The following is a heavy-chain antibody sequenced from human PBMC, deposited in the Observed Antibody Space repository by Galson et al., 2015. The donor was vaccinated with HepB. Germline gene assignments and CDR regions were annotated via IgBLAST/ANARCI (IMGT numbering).Heavy chain of an antibody. CDR3: ARDRRYSSDLDY. CDR1: GFTFSSYS. Sequence: SLRLSCAASGFTFSSYSMNWVRQAPGKGLEWVSSISSSSSYIYYADSVKGRFTISRDNAKNSLYLQMNSLRAEDTAVYYCARDRRYSSDLDYWGQGTLVTVSS. V-gene: IGHV3-21*01. J-gene: IGHJ4*02. CDR2: ISSSSSYI. D-gene: IGHD6-19*01.